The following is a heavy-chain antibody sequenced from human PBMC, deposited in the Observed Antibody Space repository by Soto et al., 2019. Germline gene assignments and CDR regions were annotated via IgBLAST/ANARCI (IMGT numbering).Heavy chain of an antibody. J-gene: IGHJ3*02. CDR2: MNPNSGNT. V-gene: IGHV1-8*01. CDR1: GYTFTSYD. CDR3: ARTKPYDYIWGSYRSDAFDI. Sequence: QVQLVQSGAEVKKPGASVKVSCKASGYTFTSYDINWVRQATGQGLEWMGWMNPNSGNTGYAQKFQGRVTMTRNTSISTAYMELSSLRSEDTAVYYCARTKPYDYIWGSYRSDAFDIWGQGTMVTVSS. D-gene: IGHD3-16*02.